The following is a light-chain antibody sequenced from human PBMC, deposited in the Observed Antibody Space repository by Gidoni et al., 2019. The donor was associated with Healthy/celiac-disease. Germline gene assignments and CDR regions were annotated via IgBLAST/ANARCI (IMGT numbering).Light chain of an antibody. CDR1: SSDVGGYNY. CDR3: SSYTSSSTPVV. CDR2: DVS. V-gene: IGLV2-14*04. Sequence: ITISCTGTSSDVGGYNYVSWYQQHPGKAPKLMIYDVSNRPSGVSNRFSGSKSGNTASLTISGLQAEDEADYYCSSYTSSSTPVVFGGGTKLTVL. J-gene: IGLJ2*01.